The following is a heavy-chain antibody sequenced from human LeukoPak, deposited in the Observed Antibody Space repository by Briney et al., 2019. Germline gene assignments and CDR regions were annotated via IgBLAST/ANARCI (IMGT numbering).Heavy chain of an antibody. V-gene: IGHV4-61*02. CDR2: IYTSGST. CDR1: GGSISSGSYY. CDR3: AREDYYDSSGYYPFHAFDI. J-gene: IGHJ3*02. Sequence: SETLSLTCTVSGGSISSGSYYWSWIRQPAGKGLEWIGRIYTSGSTNYNPSLKSRVTMSVDTSKNQFSLKLSSVTAADTAVYYCAREDYYDSSGYYPFHAFDIWGQGTMVTVSS. D-gene: IGHD3-22*01.